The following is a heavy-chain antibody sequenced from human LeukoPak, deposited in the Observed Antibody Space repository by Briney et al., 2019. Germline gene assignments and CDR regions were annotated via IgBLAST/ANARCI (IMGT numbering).Heavy chain of an antibody. J-gene: IGHJ6*03. CDR1: GDSISTSNSY. V-gene: IGHV4-39*01. CDR2: IYYSGNT. D-gene: IGHD3-10*01. CDR3: ARFRVRGAYYYYYYMDV. Sequence: SETLSLTCTVSGDSISTSNSYWGWIRQPPGKGLEWIGSIYYSGNTYYNASLKSRVTISVDTSRNQFSLKLSSVTAADTAVYYCARFRVRGAYYYYYYMDVWGKGTTVTISS.